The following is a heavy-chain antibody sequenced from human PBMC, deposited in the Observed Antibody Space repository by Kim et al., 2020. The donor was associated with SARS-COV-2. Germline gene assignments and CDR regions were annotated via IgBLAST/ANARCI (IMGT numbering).Heavy chain of an antibody. CDR3: AREQIVLMVYAGSDAFDI. V-gene: IGHV3-30-3*01. J-gene: IGHJ3*02. CDR2: ISYDGSNK. Sequence: GGSLRLSCAASGFTFSSYAMHWVRQAPGKGLEWVAVISYDGSNKYYADSVKGRFTISRDNSKNTLYLQMNSLRAEDTAVYYCAREQIVLMVYAGSDAFDIWGQGTMVTVSS. CDR1: GFTFSSYA. D-gene: IGHD2-8*01.